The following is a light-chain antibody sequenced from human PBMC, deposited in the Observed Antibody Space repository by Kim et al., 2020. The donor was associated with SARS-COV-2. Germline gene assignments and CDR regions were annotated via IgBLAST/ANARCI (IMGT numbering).Light chain of an antibody. CDR2: DAS. V-gene: IGKV1-39*01. CDR1: QSISSH. J-gene: IGKJ1*01. Sequence: ASLGDRVTITCRASQSISSHLHWYQQKAGKAPQLLISDASTLQGGVPSRFSGVGSETYFTLTITGLQPEDIATYHCQQTYSTPWTFGLGTKVDIK. CDR3: QQTYSTPWT.